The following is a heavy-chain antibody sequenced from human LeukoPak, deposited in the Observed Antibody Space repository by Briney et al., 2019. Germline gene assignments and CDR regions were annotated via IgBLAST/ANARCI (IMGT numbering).Heavy chain of an antibody. Sequence: PGGSLRLSCAASGFSFSSYAMSWVRQAPGKGLEWVSAISGDVRSTFYADSVKGRFTISRENSKNTLSLQMNSLRGDDTGIYYCVKRVDYSEKYYFDSWGRGTLVTVSS. V-gene: IGHV3-23*01. CDR2: ISGDVRST. D-gene: IGHD4-11*01. CDR3: VKRVDYSEKYYFDS. J-gene: IGHJ4*02. CDR1: GFSFSSYA.